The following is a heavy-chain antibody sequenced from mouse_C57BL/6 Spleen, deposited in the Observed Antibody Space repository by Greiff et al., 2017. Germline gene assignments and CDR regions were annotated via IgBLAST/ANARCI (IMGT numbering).Heavy chain of an antibody. CDR1: GYTFTDYN. Sequence: EVQLQQSGPELVKPGASVKMSCKASGYTFTDYNMHWVKQSHGKSLEWIGYINPNNGGTSYNQKFKGKATLTVNKSSSTAYMELRSLTSEDAAVYYCARLGFITTVVARGDYWGQGTTLTVSS. CDR2: INPNNGGT. J-gene: IGHJ2*01. CDR3: ARLGFITTVVARGDY. D-gene: IGHD1-1*01. V-gene: IGHV1-22*01.